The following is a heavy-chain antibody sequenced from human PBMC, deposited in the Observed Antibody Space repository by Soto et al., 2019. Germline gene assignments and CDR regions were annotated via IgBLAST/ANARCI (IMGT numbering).Heavy chain of an antibody. J-gene: IGHJ5*02. CDR1: GFTFSSYG. CDR2: ISYDGSNK. V-gene: IGHV3-30*18. CDR3: AKDLAGYCSGGSCPLWFDP. Sequence: ALRLSCAASGFTFSSYGMHWVRQAPGKGLEWVAVISYDGSNKYYADSVKGRFTISRDNSKNTLYLQMNSLRAEDTAVYYCAKDLAGYCSGGSCPLWFDPWGQGTLVTAPQ. D-gene: IGHD2-15*01.